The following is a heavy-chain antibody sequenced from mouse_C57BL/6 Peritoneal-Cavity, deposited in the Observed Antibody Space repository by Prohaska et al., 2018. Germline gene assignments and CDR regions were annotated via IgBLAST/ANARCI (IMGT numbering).Heavy chain of an antibody. CDR1: GYTLTSYW. CDR3: AREGSNDGFAY. V-gene: IGHV1-52*01. CDR2: IDPSDSET. D-gene: IGHD2-12*01. Sequence: QVQLQQPGAELVRPGSSVKLSCKASGYTLTSYWMHWVKQRPIQGLEWIGNIDPSDSETQYNQKFKEKATLTVDKSTSRAFMQLSSLTSEDSAVYYCAREGSNDGFAYWGQGTLVTVSA. J-gene: IGHJ3*01.